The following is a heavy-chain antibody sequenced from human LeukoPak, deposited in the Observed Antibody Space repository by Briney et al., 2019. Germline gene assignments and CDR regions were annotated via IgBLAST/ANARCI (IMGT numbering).Heavy chain of an antibody. CDR2: IRYDGSSE. J-gene: IGHJ4*02. V-gene: IGHV3-30*02. CDR1: DFTFSVYG. D-gene: IGHD1-7*01. CDR3: AKEKRTKLYFFDY. Sequence: PGGSLRLSCAASDFTFSVYGMHWVRQAPGKGLEWVAFIRYDGSSEYYADSVNGRFTISRDNSKNMLYLQMHSLRAEDTAVYYCAKEKRTKLYFFDYWGQGTLVTVSS.